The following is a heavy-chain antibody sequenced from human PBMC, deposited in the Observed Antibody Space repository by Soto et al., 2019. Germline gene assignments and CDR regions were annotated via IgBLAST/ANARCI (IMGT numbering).Heavy chain of an antibody. CDR3: ARVSWIQLWDYFDY. CDR1: GGSISSSSYY. CDR2: IYYSGST. V-gene: IGHV4-61*05. J-gene: IGHJ4*02. D-gene: IGHD5-18*01. Sequence: SETLSLTCTVSGGSISSSSYYWGWIRQPPGKGLEWIGYIYYSGSTNYNPSLKSRVTISVDTSKNQFSLKLSSVTAADTAVYYCARVSWIQLWDYFDYWGQGTLVTVSS.